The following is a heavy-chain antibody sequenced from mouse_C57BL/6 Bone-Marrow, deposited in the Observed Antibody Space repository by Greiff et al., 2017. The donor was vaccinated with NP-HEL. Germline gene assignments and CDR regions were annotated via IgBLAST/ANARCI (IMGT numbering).Heavy chain of an antibody. CDR3: TWYYFDY. V-gene: IGHV14-4*01. CDR2: IDPENGDT. J-gene: IGHJ2*01. Sequence: DVQLVESGAELVRPGASVKLSCTASGFNIKDDYMHWVKQRPEQGLEWIGWIDPENGDTEYASKFQGKATITADTSSNTAYLQLSSLTSEDTAVYYCTWYYFDYGGQGTTLTVSS. CDR1: GFNIKDDY.